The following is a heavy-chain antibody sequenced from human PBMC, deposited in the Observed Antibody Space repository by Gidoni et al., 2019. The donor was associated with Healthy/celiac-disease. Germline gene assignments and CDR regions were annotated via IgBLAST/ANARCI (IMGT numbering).Heavy chain of an antibody. D-gene: IGHD3-3*01. CDR3: TTGGITIFGVVMTDLDY. Sequence: SNAWMNWVRQAPGKGLEWVGRIKSKTDGGTTDYAAPVKGRFTISRDDSKNTLYLQMNSLKTEDTAVYYCTTGGITIFGVVMTDLDYWGQGTLVTVSS. CDR1: SNAW. CDR2: IKSKTDGGTT. V-gene: IGHV3-15*07. J-gene: IGHJ4*02.